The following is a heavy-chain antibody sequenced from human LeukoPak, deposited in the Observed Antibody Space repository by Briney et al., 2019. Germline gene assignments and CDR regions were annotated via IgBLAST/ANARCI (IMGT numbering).Heavy chain of an antibody. CDR1: GYTFTRYY. D-gene: IGHD1-26*01. CDR2: INPSGGST. CDR3: ARVGPTHYFDY. Sequence: GASVRVSCTASGYTFTRYYMQWVGQAPGQGVERMGVINPSGGSTSYAQKFQGRVSMASDTSTSTVYMELSSLRSDDTAVYYCARVGPTHYFDYWGQGTLVTVSS. J-gene: IGHJ4*02. V-gene: IGHV1-46*01.